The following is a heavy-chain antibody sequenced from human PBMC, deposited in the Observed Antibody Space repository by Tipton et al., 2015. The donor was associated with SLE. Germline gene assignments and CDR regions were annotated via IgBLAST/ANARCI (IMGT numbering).Heavy chain of an antibody. Sequence: TLSLTCTVSGASISSNCYFWGWIRQPPGKGLEWIGYISYTGNTNFNPSLKSRVTMSVATSKNQFSLRLTSVTAADTAMYYCARDSAVNFWYFDLWGRGTLVTVSS. V-gene: IGHV4-61*05. CDR2: ISYTGNT. J-gene: IGHJ2*01. CDR1: GASISSNCYF. CDR3: ARDSAVNFWYFDL. D-gene: IGHD3/OR15-3a*01.